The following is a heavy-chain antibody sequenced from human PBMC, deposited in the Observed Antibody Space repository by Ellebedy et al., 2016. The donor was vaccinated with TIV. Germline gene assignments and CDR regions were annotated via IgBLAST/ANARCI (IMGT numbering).Heavy chain of an antibody. CDR2: INHSGST. J-gene: IGHJ4*02. D-gene: IGHD3-10*01. V-gene: IGHV4-34*01. CDR3: ARSTMVRPFDY. CDR1: GGSFSGYY. Sequence: SETLSLXCAVYGGSFSGYYWSWIRQPPGKGLEWIGEINHSGSTNYNPSLKSRVTISVDTSKNQFSLKLSSVTAADTAVYYCARSTMVRPFDYWGQGTLVTVSS.